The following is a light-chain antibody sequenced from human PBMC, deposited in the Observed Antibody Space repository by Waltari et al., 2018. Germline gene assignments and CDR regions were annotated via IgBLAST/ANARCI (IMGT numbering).Light chain of an antibody. CDR3: GAWDSGLTAVL. J-gene: IGLJ2*01. CDR2: DNN. Sequence: QSVLTQPPSVSGDPGQRVTISCTGSSPNLGGYYVYWYQQFPGTAPKLLIYDNNKRPSGVSDRFSGSKSGNSASLTITGLQPGDEADYYCGAWDSGLTAVLFGGGTRLTVL. V-gene: IGLV1-51*01. CDR1: SPNLGGYY.